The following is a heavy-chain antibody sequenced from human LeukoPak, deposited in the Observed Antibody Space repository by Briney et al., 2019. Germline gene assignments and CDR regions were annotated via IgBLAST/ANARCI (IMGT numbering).Heavy chain of an antibody. CDR2: IIPIFGTA. Sequence: ASVKVSCKASGGTFSSYAISWVRQAPGQGLEWMGGIIPIFGTANYAQKFQGRVTITADESTSTAYMELSSLRSEDTAVYHCARGGNKVVRPWAVGQSWFDPWGQGTLVTVSS. D-gene: IGHD2-15*01. V-gene: IGHV1-69*13. CDR3: ARGGNKVVRPWAVGQSWFDP. J-gene: IGHJ5*02. CDR1: GGTFSSYA.